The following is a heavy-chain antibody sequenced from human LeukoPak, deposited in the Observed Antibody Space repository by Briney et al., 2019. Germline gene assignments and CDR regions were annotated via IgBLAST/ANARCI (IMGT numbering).Heavy chain of an antibody. V-gene: IGHV4-59*12. D-gene: IGHD6-13*01. Sequence: SETLSLTCTVSGGSISSYYWSWIRQPPGKGLEWIGYIYYSGSTNYNPSLKSRVTISVDRSKNQFSLKLSSVTAADTAVYYCARVGSSWYWFDPWGQGTLVTVSS. CDR1: GGSISSYY. J-gene: IGHJ5*02. CDR3: ARVGSSWYWFDP. CDR2: IYYSGST.